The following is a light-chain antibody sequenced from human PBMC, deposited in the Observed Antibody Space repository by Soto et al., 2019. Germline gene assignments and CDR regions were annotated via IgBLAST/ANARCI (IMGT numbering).Light chain of an antibody. CDR1: QSLLHSNGYNY. J-gene: IGKJ4*01. CDR2: AAS. Sequence: MPQPPLSLPATPGEPASISCRSSQSLLHSNGYNYLDWYQQKPGKAPKLLIYAASSLQSGVPSRFSGSGSGTDFTLTISSLQPEDFATYYCQQSYSTLTFGGGTKVDIK. V-gene: IGKV1-39*01. CDR3: QQSYSTLT.